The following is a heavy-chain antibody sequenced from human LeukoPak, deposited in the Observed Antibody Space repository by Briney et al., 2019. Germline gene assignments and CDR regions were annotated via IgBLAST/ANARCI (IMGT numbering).Heavy chain of an antibody. Sequence: SDTLSLTCTVSGGSISSYYWSWIRQPAGKGLEWIGRIYTSGSTNYNPSLKSRVTISVDTSKNQFSLKLTSVTAADTAVYYCARGWDPGYGYYGMDVWGQGTTVTVSS. D-gene: IGHD5-12*01. CDR1: GGSISSYY. CDR3: ARGWDPGYGYYGMDV. V-gene: IGHV4-4*07. J-gene: IGHJ6*02. CDR2: IYTSGST.